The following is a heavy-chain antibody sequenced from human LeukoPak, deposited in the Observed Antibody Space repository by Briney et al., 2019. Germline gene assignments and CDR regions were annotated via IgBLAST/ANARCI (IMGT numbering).Heavy chain of an antibody. CDR1: GGTFSSYA. D-gene: IGHD1-1*01. CDR2: IIPIFGTA. V-gene: IGHV1-69*01. Sequence: GSSVKVSCKASGGTFSSYAISWVRQAPGQGLEWMGGIIPIFGTANYAQKFQGRVTITADESTSTAYMELSSLRSEDTAVYYCASLESPGYPLGYWGQGTLVTVSS. CDR3: ASLESPGYPLGY. J-gene: IGHJ4*02.